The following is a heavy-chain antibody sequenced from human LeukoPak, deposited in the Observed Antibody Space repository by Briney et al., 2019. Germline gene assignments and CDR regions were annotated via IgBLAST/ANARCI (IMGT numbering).Heavy chain of an antibody. CDR1: GGSISSGGYY. CDR2: IYYSGST. J-gene: IGHJ4*02. V-gene: IGHV4-31*03. CDR3: ARDGGSGYDFDY. Sequence: PSQTLSLTCTVSGGSISSGGYYWSWIRQHPGKGLEWIGYIYYSGSTYYNPSLKSRVTISVDTSKNQFSLKLSSVTAADTAVYYGARDGGSGYDFDYGGQGTLVTVSS. D-gene: IGHD5-12*01.